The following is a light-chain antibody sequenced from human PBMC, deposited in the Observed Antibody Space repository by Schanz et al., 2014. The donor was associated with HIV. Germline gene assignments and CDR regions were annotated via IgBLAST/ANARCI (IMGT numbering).Light chain of an antibody. V-gene: IGLV2-14*02. CDR3: SSYTGSNTWV. J-gene: IGLJ3*02. CDR1: ISDVGNYNL. Sequence: QSALTQSASVSGSPGQSITISCTGTISDVGNYNLVSWYQQHPDKAPKLMIYDVSVRPSGVSNRFSGAKSGNTASLTISGLQAEDEADYYCSSYTGSNTWVFGGGTKVTVL. CDR2: DVS.